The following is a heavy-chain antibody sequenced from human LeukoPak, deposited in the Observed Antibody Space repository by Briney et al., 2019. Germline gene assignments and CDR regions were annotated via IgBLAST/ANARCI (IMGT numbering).Heavy chain of an antibody. V-gene: IGHV3-30*03. D-gene: IGHD3-22*01. J-gene: IGHJ6*02. CDR2: ISYDGSNK. CDR3: ARDYDPDNSGTYYYGMDV. Sequence: GRSLRLSCAASGFTFSNHGMHWVRQAPGKGLEWVAVISYDGSNKYYADSVKGRFTISRDNSKNTLYLQMNSLRAEDTAVYYCARDYDPDNSGTYYYGMDVWGQGTTVTVSS. CDR1: GFTFSNHG.